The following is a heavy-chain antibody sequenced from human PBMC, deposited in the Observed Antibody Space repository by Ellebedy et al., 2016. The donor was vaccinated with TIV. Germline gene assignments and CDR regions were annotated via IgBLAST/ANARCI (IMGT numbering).Heavy chain of an antibody. V-gene: IGHV4-34*01. D-gene: IGHD1-1*01. CDR3: ARETGTDNDY. CDR2: INPSGST. J-gene: IGHJ4*02. CDR1: GGSFSGLY. Sequence: SETLSLTCAVYGGSFSGLYWSWIRQPPGKGLEWIGEINPSGSTNYNPSLKSRVTISVDTSKNQLSLKLSSVTAADTAVYYCARETGTDNDYWGQGTLVTVSS.